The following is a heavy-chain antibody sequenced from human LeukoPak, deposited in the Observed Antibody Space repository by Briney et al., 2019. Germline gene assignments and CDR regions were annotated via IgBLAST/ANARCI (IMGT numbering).Heavy chain of an antibody. D-gene: IGHD3-22*01. Sequence: PGGSLRLSCAASGFTFSDYYMSWIRQAPGKGLEWGSYISSSGVNKDYAASVKGRLTISRENAKNTLYLQMNSLRAEDTAVYYCARDRYDSSGSNWFDPWGQGTLVTVSS. CDR3: ARDRYDSSGSNWFDP. J-gene: IGHJ5*02. CDR2: ISSSGVNK. CDR1: GFTFSDYY. V-gene: IGHV3-11*04.